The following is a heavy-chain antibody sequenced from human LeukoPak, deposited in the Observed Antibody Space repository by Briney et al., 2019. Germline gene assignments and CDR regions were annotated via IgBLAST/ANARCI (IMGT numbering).Heavy chain of an antibody. J-gene: IGHJ4*02. V-gene: IGHV4-59*08. Sequence: SETLSLTCTVSDGSISSYYWSWIRQPPGKGLEWIGYIYYSGSTNYNPSLKSRVTISVDTSKNQFSLKLSSVTAADTAVYYCAMTVRAPHRYDDYWGQGTLVTVSS. CDR2: IYYSGST. CDR3: AMTVRAPHRYDDY. D-gene: IGHD2-21*02. CDR1: DGSISSYY.